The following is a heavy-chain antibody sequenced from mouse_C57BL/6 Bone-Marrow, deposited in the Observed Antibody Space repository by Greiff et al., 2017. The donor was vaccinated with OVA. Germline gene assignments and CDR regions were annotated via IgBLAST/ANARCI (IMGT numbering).Heavy chain of an antibody. V-gene: IGHV8-12*01. Sequence: QVTLKVSGPGLLQSSQTLSLTCSFSGFSLNTSNMGVSWIRQPSGKGLEWLAHIYWDDDKRYNPSLKSRLTISKHTSRNQVFLKITSVDTADTATYSCARRGSDTTIGYYAMDSSGQKASETASS. J-gene: IGHJ4*01. D-gene: IGHD2-14*01. CDR3: ARRGSDTTIGYYAMDS. CDR1: GFSLNTSNMG. CDR2: IYWDDDK.